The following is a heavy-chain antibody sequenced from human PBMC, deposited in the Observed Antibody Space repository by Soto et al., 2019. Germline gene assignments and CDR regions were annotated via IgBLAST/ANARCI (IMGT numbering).Heavy chain of an antibody. D-gene: IGHD3-10*01. V-gene: IGHV4-39*01. CDR3: ARRGITMVRGFDY. CDR2: IYYSGST. Sequence: SETLSLTCTVSGGSISSSSYYWGWIRQPPGKGLEWIGSIYYSGSTYYNPSLKSRVTISVDTSKNQFSLKLSSVTAADTAVYYCARRGITMVRGFDYWGQGTLVTVS. CDR1: GGSISSSSYY. J-gene: IGHJ4*02.